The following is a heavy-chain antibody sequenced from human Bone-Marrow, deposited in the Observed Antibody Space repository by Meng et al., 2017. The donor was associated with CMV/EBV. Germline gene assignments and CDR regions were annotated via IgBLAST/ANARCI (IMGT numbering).Heavy chain of an antibody. V-gene: IGHV1-18*01. Sequence: ASVKVSCKASGYTFNRYGISWVRQAPGQGFEWMGWISPKNGDTKYAQNLQGRVTMTTDTSTNSAYMELRSLRSDDTAVYYCARVDCSRTRCSRGSGDLDYWGQGTLVTVSS. CDR1: GYTFNRYG. CDR2: ISPKNGDT. J-gene: IGHJ4*02. CDR3: ARVDCSRTRCSRGSGDLDY. D-gene: IGHD2-2*01.